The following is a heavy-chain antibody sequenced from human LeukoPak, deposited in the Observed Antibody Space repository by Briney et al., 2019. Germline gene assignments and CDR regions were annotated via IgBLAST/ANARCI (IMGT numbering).Heavy chain of an antibody. CDR1: GFTFSSYA. CDR3: ARVQRYFDWLPDV. D-gene: IGHD3-9*01. Sequence: GGSLRLSCAASGFTFSSYAMSWVRQAPGKGLEWVSSISSSSSYIYYADSVKGRFTISRDNAKNSLYLQMNSLRAEDTAVYYCARVQRYFDWLPDVWGKGTTVTISS. CDR2: ISSSSSYI. V-gene: IGHV3-21*01. J-gene: IGHJ6*04.